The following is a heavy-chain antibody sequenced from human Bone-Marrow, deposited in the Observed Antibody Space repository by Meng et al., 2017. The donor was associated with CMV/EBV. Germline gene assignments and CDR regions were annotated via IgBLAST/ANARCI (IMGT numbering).Heavy chain of an antibody. CDR3: AKGGYGDYNWFDP. J-gene: IGHJ5*02. V-gene: IGHV3-30*02. CDR2: IRYDGSNK. D-gene: IGHD4-17*01. Sequence: QVQLVESGGGVVQPGGSRSLSCAASGFTFSSYGMHWVRQAPGKGLEWVAFIRYDGSNKYYADSVKGRFTISRDNSKNTLYLQMNSLRAEDTAVYYCAKGGYGDYNWFDPWGQGTLVTVSS. CDR1: GFTFSSYG.